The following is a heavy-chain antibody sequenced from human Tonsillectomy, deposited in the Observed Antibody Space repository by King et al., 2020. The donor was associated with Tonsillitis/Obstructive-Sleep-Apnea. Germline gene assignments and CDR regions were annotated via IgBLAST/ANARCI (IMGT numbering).Heavy chain of an antibody. V-gene: IGHV4-34*01. CDR3: ARVGGLSSSSASDAFDV. CDR1: GGSFSGYY. CDR2: INRGGCT. J-gene: IGHJ3*01. D-gene: IGHD6-6*01. Sequence: VQLQQWGAGLLKPSETLSLTCAVYGGSFSGYYWTWIRQPPGKGLEWIGEINRGGCTNPNPSLKSRVTISVDTSKNQFSLKMRSVTAADTAVYYCARVGGLSSSSASDAFDVWGLGTMVTVSS.